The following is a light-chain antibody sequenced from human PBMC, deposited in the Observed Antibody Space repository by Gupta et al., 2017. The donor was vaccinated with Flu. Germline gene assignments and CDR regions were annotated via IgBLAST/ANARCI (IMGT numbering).Light chain of an antibody. CDR3: QHRSSWPPWT. CDR1: QSVKTY. Sequence: EIVLTQSPATLSLSPGERATLSCRASQSVKTYLAWYQQKPGQAPRLLISDASNRATGIPARFSGSWSGTDFTLTISNLEPEDSAVYYCQHRSSWPPWTFGQGTKVEIK. CDR2: DAS. V-gene: IGKV3-11*01. J-gene: IGKJ1*01.